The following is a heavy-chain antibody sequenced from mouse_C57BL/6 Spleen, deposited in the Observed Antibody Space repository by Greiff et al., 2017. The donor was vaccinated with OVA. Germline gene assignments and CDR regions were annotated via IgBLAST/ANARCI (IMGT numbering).Heavy chain of an antibody. CDR2: ISSGSSTI. V-gene: IGHV5-17*01. CDR3: ARNYYGSSYWYYFDY. D-gene: IGHD1-1*01. Sequence: DVMLVESGGGLVKPGGSLKLSCAASGFTFSDYGMHWVRQAPEKGLEWVAYISSGSSTIYYADTVKGRFTISRDNAKNTLFLQMTSLRSEDTAMYYCARNYYGSSYWYYFDYWGQGTTLTVSS. CDR1: GFTFSDYG. J-gene: IGHJ2*01.